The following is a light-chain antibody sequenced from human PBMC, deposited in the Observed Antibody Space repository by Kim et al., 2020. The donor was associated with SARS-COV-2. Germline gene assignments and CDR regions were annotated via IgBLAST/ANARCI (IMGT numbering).Light chain of an antibody. V-gene: IGLV3-19*01. CDR2: GKN. J-gene: IGLJ3*02. CDR3: NSRDRSDRNLEV. CDR1: SLRSYY. Sequence: SSELTQDPAVSVALGQTVRITCQGDSLRSYYASWYQQKPGQAPVLVFYGKNNRPSGIPDRFSGSSSGNTASLTITGAQAEDEADYYCNSRDRSDRNLEVFGGGTQLTVL.